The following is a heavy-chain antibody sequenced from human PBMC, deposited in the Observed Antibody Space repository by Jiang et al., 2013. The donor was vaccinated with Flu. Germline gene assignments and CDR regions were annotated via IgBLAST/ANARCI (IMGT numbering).Heavy chain of an antibody. CDR3: ARSDGKRRGWYRYYY. D-gene: IGHD6-19*01. CDR2: MNPNSGNT. Sequence: TSYDINWVRQATGQGLEWMGWMNPNSGNTGYAQKFQGRVTMTRNTSISTAYMELSSLRSEDTAVYYCARSDGKRRGWYRYYYWGQGTLVTVSS. CDR1: TSYD. J-gene: IGHJ4*02. V-gene: IGHV1-8*01.